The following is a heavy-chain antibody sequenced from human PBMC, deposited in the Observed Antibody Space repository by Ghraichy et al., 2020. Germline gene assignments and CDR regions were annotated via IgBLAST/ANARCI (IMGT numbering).Heavy chain of an antibody. CDR3: ARMRSSSWYENWFDP. D-gene: IGHD6-13*01. J-gene: IGHJ5*02. V-gene: IGHV2-70*01. Sequence: SGPTLVKPTQTLTLTCTFSGFSLSTSGMCVSWIRQPPGKALEWLALIDWDDDKYYSTSLKTRLTISKDTSKNQVVLTMTNMYPVDTATYYCARMRSSSWYENWFDPWGQGTLVTVSS. CDR2: IDWDDDK. CDR1: GFSLSTSGMC.